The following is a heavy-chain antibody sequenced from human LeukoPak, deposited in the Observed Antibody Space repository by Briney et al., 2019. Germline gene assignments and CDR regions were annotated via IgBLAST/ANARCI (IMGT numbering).Heavy chain of an antibody. V-gene: IGHV3-48*01. J-gene: IGHJ4*02. CDR1: GFTFSSYN. Sequence: GGSLRLSCAASGFTFSSYNMNWVRQAPGKGLEWVSYISGSSSTIYYADSVKGRFTISRDNAKNSLYLQMNSLRAEDTAIYYCAKDWNWNYYGSTVYWGQGTLVTVSS. CDR2: ISGSSSTI. CDR3: AKDWNWNYYGSTVY. D-gene: IGHD3-10*01.